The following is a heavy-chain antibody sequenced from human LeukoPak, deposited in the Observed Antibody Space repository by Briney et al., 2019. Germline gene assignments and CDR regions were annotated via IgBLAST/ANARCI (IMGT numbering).Heavy chain of an antibody. D-gene: IGHD4-17*01. J-gene: IGHJ4*02. CDR1: GGSISSYY. CDR2: IYYSGGT. CDR3: ARSAELRYPFDY. Sequence: PSETLSLTCTVSGGSISSYYWSWIRQPPGKGLEWIGYIYYSGGTNYNPFLKSRVTISVDTSKNQFSLKLSSVTAADTAVYYCARSAELRYPFDYWGQGTLVTVSS. V-gene: IGHV4-59*01.